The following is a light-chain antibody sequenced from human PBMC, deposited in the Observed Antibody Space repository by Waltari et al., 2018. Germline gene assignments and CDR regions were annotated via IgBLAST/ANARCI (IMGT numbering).Light chain of an antibody. CDR2: SNN. Sequence: QSVLTQPPSASGTPGPRVTITCSGSSSNIGSTTVNWYQPPPGTAPKLLIYSNNQRPSGVPDRFSGSKSGTSASLAISGLQSEDEADYYCAAWDDSLNGVVFGGGTKLTVL. J-gene: IGLJ2*01. V-gene: IGLV1-44*01. CDR3: AAWDDSLNGVV. CDR1: SSNIGSTT.